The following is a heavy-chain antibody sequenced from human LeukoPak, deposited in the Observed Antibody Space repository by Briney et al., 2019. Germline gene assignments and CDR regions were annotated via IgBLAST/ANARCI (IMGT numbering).Heavy chain of an antibody. Sequence: PSETLSLTCTVSGGSISSSSYYWGWIRQPPGKGLEWIGSIHYSGSTYYNPSLKSRVTISVDTSKNQFSLKLSSVTAADTAVYYCARDLDILTGYYPGRYFDYWGQGTLVTVSS. CDR1: GGSISSSSYY. J-gene: IGHJ4*02. CDR3: ARDLDILTGYYPGRYFDY. D-gene: IGHD3-9*01. CDR2: IHYSGST. V-gene: IGHV4-39*07.